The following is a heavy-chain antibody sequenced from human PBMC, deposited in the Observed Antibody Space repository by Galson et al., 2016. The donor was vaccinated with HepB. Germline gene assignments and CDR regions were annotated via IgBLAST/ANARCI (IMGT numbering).Heavy chain of an antibody. CDR2: ITGSGDST. V-gene: IGHV3-23*01. CDR1: GFTFSSYV. Sequence: SLRLSCAASGFTFSSYVMTWVRQAPGKGLQWVSAITGSGDSTYYADSVRGRFTISRDNSKNILYLDLNNLRAEDTAVYYCAKGQDFYDASGYLHYWGQGTLVIVSS. D-gene: IGHD3-22*01. CDR3: AKGQDFYDASGYLHY. J-gene: IGHJ4*02.